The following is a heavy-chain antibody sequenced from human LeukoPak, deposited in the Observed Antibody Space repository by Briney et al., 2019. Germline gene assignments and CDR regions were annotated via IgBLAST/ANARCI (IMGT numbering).Heavy chain of an antibody. CDR3: ARDPRDYYYGMDV. J-gene: IGHJ6*02. V-gene: IGHV3-48*03. Sequence: GGSLRLSCAASGFSFSSYGMNWVRQAPGKGLEWVSYISGSGYTIYYADSVKGRFTMSRDNVKNSLYLEMHSLRAEDTAVYYCARDPRDYYYGMDVWGQGTTVTVSS. CDR2: ISGSGYTI. CDR1: GFSFSSYG.